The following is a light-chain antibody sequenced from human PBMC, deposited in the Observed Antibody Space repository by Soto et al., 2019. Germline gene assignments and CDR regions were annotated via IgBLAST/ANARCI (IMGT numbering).Light chain of an antibody. Sequence: EIVLTQSPGTLSLSPGERATLSCRASQSLSSNYLAWYQQKPGQAPRLLIYGASSRATGIPDRFSGSGSGRDFTLTINRLEPEDFAVYYCQQYGSSVIFGGGTKVDIK. CDR1: QSLSSNY. CDR3: QQYGSSVI. J-gene: IGKJ4*01. CDR2: GAS. V-gene: IGKV3-20*01.